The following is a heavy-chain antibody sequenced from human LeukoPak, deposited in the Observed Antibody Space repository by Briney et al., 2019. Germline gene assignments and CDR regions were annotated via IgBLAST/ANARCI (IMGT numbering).Heavy chain of an antibody. J-gene: IGHJ4*02. D-gene: IGHD6-19*01. CDR1: GYSFTSYW. CDR2: IYPGDSDT. CDR3: ARRGSGWSNPFDY. V-gene: IGHV5-51*01. Sequence: GESLKISCKGSGYSFTSYWIGWVRQIPGKGLKWMGIIYPGDSDTRYSPSFQGQVTISADKSINTAYLQWSSLKASDTAIYYCARRGSGWSNPFDYWGQGTLVTVSS.